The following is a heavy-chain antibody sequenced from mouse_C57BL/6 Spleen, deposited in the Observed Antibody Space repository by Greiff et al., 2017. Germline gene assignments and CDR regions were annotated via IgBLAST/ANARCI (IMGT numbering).Heavy chain of an antibody. J-gene: IGHJ2*01. V-gene: IGHV1-82*01. Sequence: VQLQESGPELVKPGASVKISCKASGYAFSSSWMNWVKQRPGKGLEWIGRIYPGDGDTNYNGKFKGKATLTADKSSSTAYMQLSSLTSEDSAVYFCARSGYDYDGDYFDYWGQGTTLTVSS. D-gene: IGHD2-4*01. CDR3: ARSGYDYDGDYFDY. CDR1: GYAFSSSW. CDR2: IYPGDGDT.